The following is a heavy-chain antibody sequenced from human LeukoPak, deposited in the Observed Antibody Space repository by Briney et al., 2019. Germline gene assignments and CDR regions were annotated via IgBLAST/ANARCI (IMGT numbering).Heavy chain of an antibody. CDR3: ARGLSLNPGYYFYGMDV. J-gene: IGHJ6*01. CDR1: GGSISSSSYC. Sequence: SETLSLTCTVSGGSISSSSYCWGWIRQPPGKGLEWIGEIYHSGSTNYNPSLKSRVTISVDKSKNQISLKVTSVTAADTAVYYCARGLSLNPGYYFYGMDVWGQGTTVTVSS. CDR2: IYHSGST. V-gene: IGHV4-39*07.